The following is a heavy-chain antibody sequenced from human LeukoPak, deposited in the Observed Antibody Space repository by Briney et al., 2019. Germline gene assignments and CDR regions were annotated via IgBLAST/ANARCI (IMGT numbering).Heavy chain of an antibody. D-gene: IGHD2-2*03. J-gene: IGHJ6*04. CDR2: IWYDGSNK. V-gene: IGHV3-33*08. Sequence: GRSLRLSCAASGFTFSSYGMHWVRQAPGKGLEWVAVIWYDGSNKYYADPVKGRFTISREKSKNTLYLQMNSLRAEDTAVYYCARDQLDIVVVPAAYYYYYGMDVWGKGTTVTVSS. CDR1: GFTFSSYG. CDR3: ARDQLDIVVVPAAYYYYYGMDV.